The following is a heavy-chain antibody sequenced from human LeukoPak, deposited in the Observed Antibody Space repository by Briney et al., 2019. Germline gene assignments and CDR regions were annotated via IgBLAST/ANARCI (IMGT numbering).Heavy chain of an antibody. J-gene: IGHJ4*02. CDR2: INHSGST. Sequence: SETLSLTCAVYGGSFSGYYWSWIRQPPGKGLEWNGEINHSGSTNYNPSLKSRVTISVDTSKNQFSLKLSSVTAADTAVYYCARGPGLWSFDYWGQGTLVTVSS. V-gene: IGHV4-34*01. CDR1: GGSFSGYY. CDR3: ARGPGLWSFDY. D-gene: IGHD5-18*01.